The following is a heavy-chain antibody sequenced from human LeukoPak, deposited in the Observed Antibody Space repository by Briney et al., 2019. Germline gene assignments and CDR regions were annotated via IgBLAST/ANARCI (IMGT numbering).Heavy chain of an antibody. D-gene: IGHD3-3*01. J-gene: IGHJ4*02. V-gene: IGHV3-49*04. CDR1: GFTFGDYA. CDR3: TRALGYDFWDLMY. Sequence: GSLRLSCTASGFTFGDYAMSWVRQAPGKGLEWVGFIRSKAYGGTTEYAASVKGRFTISRDDSKSIAYLRMNSLKTEDTAVYYCTRALGYDFWDLMYWGQGTLVTVSS. CDR2: IRSKAYGGTT.